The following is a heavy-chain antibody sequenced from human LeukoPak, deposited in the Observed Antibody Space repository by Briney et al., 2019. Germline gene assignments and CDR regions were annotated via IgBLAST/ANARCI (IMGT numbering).Heavy chain of an antibody. D-gene: IGHD2-21*02. CDR3: ARSRRAVTATDY. V-gene: IGHV4-30-2*01. Sequence: SQTLSLTCAVSGGSISSGGYSWSWIRQPPGKGLEWIGYIYHSGSTYYNPSLKSRVTISVDRSKNQFSLKLSSVTAADTAVYYCARSRRAVTATDYWGQGTLVTVSS. J-gene: IGHJ4*02. CDR1: GGSISSGGYS. CDR2: IYHSGST.